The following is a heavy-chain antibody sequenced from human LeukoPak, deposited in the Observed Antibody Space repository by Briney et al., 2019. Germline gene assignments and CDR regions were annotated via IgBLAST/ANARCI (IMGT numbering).Heavy chain of an antibody. Sequence: GGSLRLSCAASGFTVSSNYMSWVHQAPGKGLEWVSVIYSGGSTNYADSVKGRFTISRDNAKNSLYLQMNSLRAEDTAVYYCARDPLNDILSTYYYGMDVWGQGTTVTVSS. CDR1: GFTVSSNY. D-gene: IGHD3-9*01. V-gene: IGHV3-53*01. CDR3: ARDPLNDILSTYYYGMDV. CDR2: IYSGGST. J-gene: IGHJ6*02.